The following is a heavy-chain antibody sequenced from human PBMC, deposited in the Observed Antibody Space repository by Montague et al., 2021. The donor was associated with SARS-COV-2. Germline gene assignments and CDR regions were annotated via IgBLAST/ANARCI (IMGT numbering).Heavy chain of an antibody. Sequence: SETLSLTCTVYGDSMRSSYWNWIRQPPGKGLEYIGYTYYSGVANYNPSLRSRVTISLDTSTNQFSLNLRSVTAADTAVYYCARSIVGGTYRHTRWFDPWGQGTLVTVFS. J-gene: IGHJ5*02. CDR3: ARSIVGGTYRHTRWFDP. CDR1: GDSMRSSY. V-gene: IGHV4-59*13. CDR2: TYYSGVA. D-gene: IGHD3-16*02.